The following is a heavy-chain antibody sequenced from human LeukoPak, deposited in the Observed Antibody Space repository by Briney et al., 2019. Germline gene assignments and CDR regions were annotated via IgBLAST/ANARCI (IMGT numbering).Heavy chain of an antibody. CDR3: ARAPLYSPSYYYYYYMDV. J-gene: IGHJ6*03. CDR2: IKLDGSEE. CDR1: GFTFSNYW. V-gene: IGHV3-7*01. Sequence: PGGSLRLSCAASGFTFSNYWMSWVRQAPGKGLQWVANIKLDGSEEYYADSVKGRFTISRDNAKNSLYLQMDSLRVEDTAVYYCARAPLYSPSYYYYYYMDVWGKGTTVTISS. D-gene: IGHD2-21*01.